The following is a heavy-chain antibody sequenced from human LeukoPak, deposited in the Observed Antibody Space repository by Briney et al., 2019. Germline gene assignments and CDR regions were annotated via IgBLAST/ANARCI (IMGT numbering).Heavy chain of an antibody. V-gene: IGHV4-34*01. Sequence: SVTLSLTCAVYGGSFSGYYWSWIRQPPGKGLEWIGEINHSGSTNYNPSLKSRVTISVDTSKNQFSLKLSSVTAADTAVYYCARGRTPLLRAYYYYYYYMDVWGKGTTVTVSS. J-gene: IGHJ6*03. CDR2: INHSGST. CDR3: ARGRTPLLRAYYYYYYYMDV. D-gene: IGHD2/OR15-2a*01. CDR1: GGSFSGYY.